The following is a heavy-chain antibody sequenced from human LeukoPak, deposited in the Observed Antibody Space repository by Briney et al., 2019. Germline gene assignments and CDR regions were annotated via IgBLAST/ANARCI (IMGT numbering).Heavy chain of an antibody. CDR1: GYTFTSYY. D-gene: IGHD3-22*01. Sequence: ASVKVSCKASGYTFTSYYMHWVRQAPGQGLEWMGIINPSGGSTSYAQKFQGRVTMTRGTSTSTVYMELSSLRSEDTAVYYCARERRYDSSGYYYYYFDYWGQGTLVTVSS. V-gene: IGHV1-46*01. CDR3: ARERRYDSSGYYYYYFDY. CDR2: INPSGGST. J-gene: IGHJ4*02.